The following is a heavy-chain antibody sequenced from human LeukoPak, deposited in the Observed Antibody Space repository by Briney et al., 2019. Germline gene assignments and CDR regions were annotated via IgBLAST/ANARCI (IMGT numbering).Heavy chain of an antibody. D-gene: IGHD3-10*01. J-gene: IGHJ4*02. CDR1: GYSISSGYY. Sequence: SETLSLTCTVSGYSISSGYYWGWIRQPPGKGLEWIGSIYHSGSTYYNPSLKSRVTISVDTSKNHFSLKLSSVTAADSAVYYCARGPGSRGGWGQGTLVTVSS. V-gene: IGHV4-38-2*02. CDR3: ARGPGSRGG. CDR2: IYHSGST.